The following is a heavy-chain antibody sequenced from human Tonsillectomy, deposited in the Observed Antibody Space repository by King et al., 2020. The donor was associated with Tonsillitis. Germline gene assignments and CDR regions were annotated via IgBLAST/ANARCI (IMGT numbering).Heavy chain of an antibody. CDR1: GFTFSSYW. V-gene: IGHV3-7*01. D-gene: IGHD3-16*01. CDR3: VRVSIHIVWGSPYDC. J-gene: IGHJ4*02. Sequence: VQLVESGGGLIQPGESLRLSCVASGFTFSSYWMTWVRQAPGKGLEWVANIKQDGSETYYVDSVKGRFTISRDNANNSLYLQMNSLRAEDTAVYFCVRVSIHIVWGSPYDCWGQGTLVTVSS. CDR2: IKQDGSET.